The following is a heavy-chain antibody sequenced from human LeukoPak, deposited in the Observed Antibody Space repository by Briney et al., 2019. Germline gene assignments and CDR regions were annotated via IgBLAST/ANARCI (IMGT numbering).Heavy chain of an antibody. J-gene: IGHJ3*02. Sequence: GGSLRLSCAPSGFIFSSYAMSWVRQAPGKGLEWVAVISGGGSGTYYADSVRGRFTISRDNSKNTVYLQMNSLRAEDTAIYYCAKAVGSSGCFSRDAFDIWGQGTMVTVSS. D-gene: IGHD3-22*01. CDR3: AKAVGSSGCFSRDAFDI. V-gene: IGHV3-23*01. CDR1: GFIFSSYA. CDR2: ISGGGSGT.